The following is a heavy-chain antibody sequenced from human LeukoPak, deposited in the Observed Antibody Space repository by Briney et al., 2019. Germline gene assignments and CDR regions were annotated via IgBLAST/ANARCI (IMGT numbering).Heavy chain of an antibody. CDR2: IYSGGST. V-gene: IGHV3-53*01. D-gene: IGHD3-10*01. J-gene: IGHJ6*03. CDR1: GFTVSSNY. Sequence: PGGSLRLSCAASGFTVSSNYMSWVRQAPGKGLEWVSVIYSGGSTYYADSVKGRFTISRDNSKNTLYLQMNGLRAEDTAVYYCARSGYYYYMDVWGKGTTVTVSS. CDR3: ARSGYYYYMDV.